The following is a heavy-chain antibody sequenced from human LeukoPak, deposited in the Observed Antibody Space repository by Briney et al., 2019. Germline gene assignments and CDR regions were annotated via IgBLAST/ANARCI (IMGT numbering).Heavy chain of an antibody. D-gene: IGHD5-24*01. Sequence: PGGSLRLSCAASGFTFSSYGMPWVRQAPGKGLEWVAVIWYDGSNEYYADSVKGRFTISRDNSKNTLYLQMNSLRAEDTAVYYCAREAYGDGYNYYHFDYWGQGTLVTVSS. CDR3: AREAYGDGYNYYHFDY. CDR2: IWYDGSNE. CDR1: GFTFSSYG. J-gene: IGHJ4*02. V-gene: IGHV3-33*01.